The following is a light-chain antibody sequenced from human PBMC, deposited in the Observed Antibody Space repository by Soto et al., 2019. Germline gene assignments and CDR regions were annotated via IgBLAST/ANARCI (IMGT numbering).Light chain of an antibody. V-gene: IGKV3-15*01. J-gene: IGKJ1*01. CDR3: QQYNNWPGT. CDR2: GAS. CDR1: QSVSSY. Sequence: EIVMTQSPATLSVSPGERATLSCRASQSVSSYLAWYQQKPGQAPRRLIYGASTRATGIPARFSGSGSGTEFTLTISSLQSEDFAVYYCQQYNNWPGTFGQGTKVDIK.